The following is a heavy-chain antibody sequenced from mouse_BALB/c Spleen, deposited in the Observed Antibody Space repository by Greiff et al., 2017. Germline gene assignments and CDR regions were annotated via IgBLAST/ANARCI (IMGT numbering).Heavy chain of an antibody. CDR2: ISSGSSTI. CDR3: ARNHHYDYDEWTYYCAMDS. CDR1: GFTFSSFG. D-gene: IGHD2-4*01. V-gene: IGHV5-17*02. Sequence: EVMLVESGGGLVQPGGSRKLSCAASGFTFSSFGMHWVRQAPEQGLEWVAYISSGSSTIYYADTVKGRFTISRDNPKNTLFLQVTSLRSEDTAMYYSARNHHYDYDEWTYYCAMDSGGQGTSYTVAS. J-gene: IGHJ4*01.